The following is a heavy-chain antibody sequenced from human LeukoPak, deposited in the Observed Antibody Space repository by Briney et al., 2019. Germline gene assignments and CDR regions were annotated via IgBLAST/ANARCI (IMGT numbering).Heavy chain of an antibody. CDR2: ISSSSNYI. J-gene: IGHJ4*02. Sequence: PGGSLRLSCAASGFTFSIYSMNRVRQAPGKGLEWASSISSSSNYIYYADSVKGRFTISRDNAKNSLYLQMNSLRAEDTAVYYCARGVRYCTSTTCTPDYWGQGTLVTVSS. CDR1: GFTFSIYS. V-gene: IGHV3-21*01. CDR3: ARGVRYCTSTTCTPDY. D-gene: IGHD2-2*01.